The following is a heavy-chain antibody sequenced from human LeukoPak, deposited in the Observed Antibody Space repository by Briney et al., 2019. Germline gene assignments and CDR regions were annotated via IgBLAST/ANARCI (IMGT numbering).Heavy chain of an antibody. V-gene: IGHV1-18*01. J-gene: IGHJ5*02. D-gene: IGHD2/OR15-2a*01. Sequence: ASVKVSCKASGYTFTSYGISWVGQAPRQGLEGMGWISAYNGNTNYAQKLQGRVTMTTDTSTSTAYMELRSLRSDDTAVYYCARDRLLLNWFDPWGQGTLVTVSS. CDR1: GYTFTSYG. CDR3: ARDRLLLNWFDP. CDR2: ISAYNGNT.